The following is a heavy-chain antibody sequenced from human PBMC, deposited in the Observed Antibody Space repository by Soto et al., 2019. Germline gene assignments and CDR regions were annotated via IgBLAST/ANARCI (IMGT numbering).Heavy chain of an antibody. CDR1: GYTLTELS. V-gene: IGHV1-24*01. J-gene: IGHJ4*02. D-gene: IGHD3-22*01. Sequence: VASVKVSCKVSGYTLTELSMHWVRQAPGKGLEWMGGFDPEDGETIYAQKFQGRVTMTEDTSTDTAYMELSSLRSEDTAVYYCATGSFVGYYDSSGYSYYFDYWGQGTLVTVSS. CDR3: ATGSFVGYYDSSGYSYYFDY. CDR2: FDPEDGET.